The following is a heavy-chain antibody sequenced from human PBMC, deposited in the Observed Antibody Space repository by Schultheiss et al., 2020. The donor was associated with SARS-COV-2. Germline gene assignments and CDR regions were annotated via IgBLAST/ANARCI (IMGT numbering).Heavy chain of an antibody. CDR1: GGSISSGGYY. Sequence: SQTLSLTCTVSGGSISSGGYYWSWIRQHPGKGLEWIGYIYYSGSTYYNPSLKSLVTIPVDTSKNQFSLKLSSVTAADTAVYYCARLQWPSKIDYWGQGTLVTVSS. CDR3: ARLQWPSKIDY. CDR2: IYYSGST. J-gene: IGHJ4*02. V-gene: IGHV4-31*01. D-gene: IGHD6-19*01.